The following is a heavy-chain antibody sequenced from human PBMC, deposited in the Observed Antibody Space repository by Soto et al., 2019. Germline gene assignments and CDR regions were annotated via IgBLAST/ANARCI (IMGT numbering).Heavy chain of an antibody. CDR2: ISYDGSNK. J-gene: IGHJ6*02. D-gene: IGHD4-17*01. Sequence: QVQLVESGGGVVQPGRSLRLSCAASGFTFSSYPMHWVRQAPGKGLEWVAVISYDGSNKYYVDSVKGRFTISRDNSKNALYLQMNSLIPEDTTVYYCARDSATVADYDYTMDVWGQGTRVTVSS. CDR3: ARDSATVADYDYTMDV. CDR1: GFTFSSYP. V-gene: IGHV3-30-3*01.